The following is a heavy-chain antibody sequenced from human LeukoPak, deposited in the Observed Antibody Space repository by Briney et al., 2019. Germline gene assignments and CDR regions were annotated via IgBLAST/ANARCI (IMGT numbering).Heavy chain of an antibody. D-gene: IGHD2-2*01. V-gene: IGHV4-30-2*01. CDR3: ARIRVVPAAIHYYYGMDV. CDR1: GGSISSGGYY. J-gene: IGHJ6*02. CDR2: INHSGST. Sequence: SQTLSLTCTVSGGSISSGGYYWSWIRQPPGKGLEWIGEINHSGSTNYNPSLKSRVTISVDTSKNQFSLKLSSVTAADTAVYYCARIRVVPAAIHYYYGMDVWGQGTTVTVSS.